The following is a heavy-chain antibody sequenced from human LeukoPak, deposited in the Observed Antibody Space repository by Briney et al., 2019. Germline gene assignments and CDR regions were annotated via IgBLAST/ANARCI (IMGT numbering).Heavy chain of an antibody. CDR1: GFTFSSYS. J-gene: IGHJ4*02. D-gene: IGHD3-3*01. Sequence: GGSLRLSCAASGFTFSSYSMNWVHQAPGKGLEWVSSISSSSSYIYYADLVKGRFTISRDNAKNTLYLQMNSLRAEDTAVYYCAREGYDFWSGYAYYFDYWGQGTLVTVSS. V-gene: IGHV3-21*01. CDR2: ISSSSSYI. CDR3: AREGYDFWSGYAYYFDY.